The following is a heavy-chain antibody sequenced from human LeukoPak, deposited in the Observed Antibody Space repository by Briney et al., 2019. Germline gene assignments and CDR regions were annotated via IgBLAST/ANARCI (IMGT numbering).Heavy chain of an antibody. D-gene: IGHD2-15*01. CDR2: ISYSGST. V-gene: IGHV4-31*03. CDR1: GASISSGGYH. CDR3: AKQAVEGWYLGQFDY. J-gene: IGHJ4*02. Sequence: PSETLSPTCTVSGASISSGGYHWSWIRQHPGKGLEWIGYISYSGSTYYNPSLKSRVTISVDTSKNQFSLKLNSVTAADTAVYYCAKQAVEGWYLGQFDYWGQG.